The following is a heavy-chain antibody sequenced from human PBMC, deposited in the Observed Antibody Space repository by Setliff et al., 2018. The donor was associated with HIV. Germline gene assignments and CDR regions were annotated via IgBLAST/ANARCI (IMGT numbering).Heavy chain of an antibody. CDR2: INPNSGGT. D-gene: IGHD2-21*02. J-gene: IGHJ4*02. CDR3: ARASILVVTAIPPTFDY. V-gene: IGHV1-2*02. Sequence: ASVKVSCKASGYTFTGYYIHWVRQAPGQGLEWMGWINPNSGGTNDAQMFQGRVTMTRDTSITTAYMELTSLTSDDTASCYCARASILVVTAIPPTFDYWGQGTLVTVSS. CDR1: GYTFTGYY.